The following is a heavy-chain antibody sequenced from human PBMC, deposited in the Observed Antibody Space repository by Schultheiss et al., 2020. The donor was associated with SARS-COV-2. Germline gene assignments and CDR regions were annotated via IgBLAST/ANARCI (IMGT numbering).Heavy chain of an antibody. J-gene: IGHJ6*02. Sequence: GGSLRLSCAASGFTFSSYSMNWVRQAPGKGLEWVSSISGFSSYIYYADSVKGRFTISRDNAKNSLYLQMNSLRAEDTAVYYCAREDTHCTNGVCWPYGMDVWGQGTTVTVSS. CDR2: ISGFSSYI. D-gene: IGHD2-8*01. CDR1: GFTFSSYS. CDR3: AREDTHCTNGVCWPYGMDV. V-gene: IGHV3-21*01.